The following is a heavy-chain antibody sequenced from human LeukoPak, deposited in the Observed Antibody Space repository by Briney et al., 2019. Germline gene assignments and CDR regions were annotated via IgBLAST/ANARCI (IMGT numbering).Heavy chain of an antibody. Sequence: PGGSLRLSCTASGFTFSNYWMRWVRQAPGKGPEWVANMKQDGSEIYYVDSVKGRFTISRDNAKNSVYLEMNNLRAEDTAVYYCARDKIVGPTTLDYWDQGTLVTVSS. J-gene: IGHJ4*02. V-gene: IGHV3-7*01. CDR1: GFTFSNYW. CDR2: MKQDGSEI. D-gene: IGHD1-26*01. CDR3: ARDKIVGPTTLDY.